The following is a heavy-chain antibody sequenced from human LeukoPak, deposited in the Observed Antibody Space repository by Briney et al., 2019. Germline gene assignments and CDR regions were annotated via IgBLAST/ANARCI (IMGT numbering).Heavy chain of an antibody. V-gene: IGHV3-21*01. Sequence: GGSLRLSCAASGFTFSSYSMNWVRQAPGKGLEWVSSISSSSSYIYYADSVKGRFTISRDNAKNSLYLQMNSLRAEDTAVYYCARAYLVGDAFDIWGQGTMVTVSS. CDR2: ISSSSSYI. CDR3: ARAYLVGDAFDI. CDR1: GFTFSSYS. D-gene: IGHD1-26*01. J-gene: IGHJ3*02.